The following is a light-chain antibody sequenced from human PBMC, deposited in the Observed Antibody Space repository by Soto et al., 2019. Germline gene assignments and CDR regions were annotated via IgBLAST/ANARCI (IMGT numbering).Light chain of an antibody. Sequence: DIQMTQSPSTLSAFVGDRVTITCRASQSISTWLAWYQQKPGKAPKLLIYKASSLESGVPSRFSGSGSGTEFTLTISSLQPDDFATYYCQQYNSYPWTFGQGTKVGIK. J-gene: IGKJ1*01. CDR2: KAS. CDR1: QSISTW. CDR3: QQYNSYPWT. V-gene: IGKV1-5*03.